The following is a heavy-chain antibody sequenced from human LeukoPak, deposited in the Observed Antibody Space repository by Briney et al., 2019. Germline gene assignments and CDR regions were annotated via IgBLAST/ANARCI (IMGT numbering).Heavy chain of an antibody. V-gene: IGHV5-51*01. D-gene: IGHD4-11*01. J-gene: IGHJ4*02. CDR3: AISSASDSNYGGINFDY. CDR1: GYSFTSYW. CDR2: IYPGDSDT. Sequence: GESLKISCKGSGYSFTSYWIGWVRQMPGKGLEWMGIIYPGDSDTRCSPSFQGQVTISADKSISTAYLQWSSLKASDTAMYYCAISSASDSNYGGINFDYWGQGTLVTVSS.